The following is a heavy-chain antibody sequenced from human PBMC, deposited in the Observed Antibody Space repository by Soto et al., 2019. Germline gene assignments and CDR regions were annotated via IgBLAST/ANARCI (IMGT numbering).Heavy chain of an antibody. J-gene: IGHJ4*02. V-gene: IGHV1-69*02. CDR2: IIPILGIA. D-gene: IGHD3-16*01. Sequence: QVQLVQSGAEVKKPGSSVKVSCKASGGTFSSYTISWVRQAPGQGLEWMGRIIPILGIANYAQKFQGRVTITADKSTSTAYMELSSLRSEDTAVYYCERSVEMATTFEENWGQGTLVTVSS. CDR1: GGTFSSYT. CDR3: ERSVEMATTFEEN.